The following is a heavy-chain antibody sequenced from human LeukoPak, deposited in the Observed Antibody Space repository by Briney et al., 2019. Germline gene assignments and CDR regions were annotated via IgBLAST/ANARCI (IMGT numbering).Heavy chain of an antibody. CDR3: ARRVGPTGELDY. V-gene: IGHV3-64*01. Sequence: QTGGSLRLSCAVSGFTFSSYDMHWVRQAQGKGLEYVSAISSNGGSTYYANSVKGRFTISRDNSKKTLYLQMGSLRAEDMAVYYCARRVGPTGELDYWGQGTLVTVSS. J-gene: IGHJ4*02. D-gene: IGHD1-26*01. CDR1: GFTFSSYD. CDR2: ISSNGGST.